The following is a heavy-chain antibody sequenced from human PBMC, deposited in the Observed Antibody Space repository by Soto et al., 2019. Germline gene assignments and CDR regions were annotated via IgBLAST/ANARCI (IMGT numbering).Heavy chain of an antibody. J-gene: IGHJ4*02. CDR3: ASVDYGDSVYYY. Sequence: QVQLVESGGGVVQPGRSLRLSCAASGFTFSDFPIHWVRQAPGKGLEWVAIILYDGTNDYYADSVKGRFTISRDNSKNEVYLQMNSLRPEDTGLYYCASVDYGDSVYYYWGQGTLVTVSS. CDR1: GFTFSDFP. CDR2: ILYDGTND. V-gene: IGHV3-30-3*01. D-gene: IGHD4-17*01.